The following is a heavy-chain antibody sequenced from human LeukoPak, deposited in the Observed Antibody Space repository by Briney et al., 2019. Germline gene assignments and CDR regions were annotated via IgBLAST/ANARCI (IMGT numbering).Heavy chain of an antibody. D-gene: IGHD3-22*01. Sequence: GGSLRLSCAASGFTFSSYGMHWVRQAPGKGLEWVAFIRYDGSNKYYADSVKGRFTISRDNSKNTLYLQMNSLRAEDTAVYYCATDLWSYYYDSSPQASFDYWGQGTLVTVSS. CDR3: ATDLWSYYYDSSPQASFDY. CDR2: IRYDGSNK. J-gene: IGHJ4*02. V-gene: IGHV3-30*02. CDR1: GFTFSSYG.